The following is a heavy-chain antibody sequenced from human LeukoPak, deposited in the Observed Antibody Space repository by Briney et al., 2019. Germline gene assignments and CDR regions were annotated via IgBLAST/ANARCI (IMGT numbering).Heavy chain of an antibody. CDR1: NFSISSGYY. V-gene: IGHV4-38-2*02. D-gene: IGHD3-22*01. Sequence: PSETLSLTCNVSNFSISSGYYWGWIRKPQGKVLEWIGSVYHSGSTYYNPSLKSRVTISVDTSKNQFSLKLKSVTAADTAVYYCARDKDYYDSSGYLYWGQGILVSVSS. J-gene: IGHJ4*02. CDR3: ARDKDYYDSSGYLY. CDR2: VYHSGST.